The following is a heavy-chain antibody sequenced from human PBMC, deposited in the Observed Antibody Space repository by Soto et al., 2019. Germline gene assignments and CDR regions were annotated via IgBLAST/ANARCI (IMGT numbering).Heavy chain of an antibody. Sequence: GGSLRLSCAASGFTFSSYAMHWFRQAPGKGLEWVAVISYDGSNKYYADSVKGRFTISRDNSKNTLYLQMNSLRAEDTAVYYCARLQCTDGVCYTGNDAFEIWAQETMFTISS. V-gene: IGHV3-30-3*01. J-gene: IGHJ3*02. CDR1: GFTFSSYA. CDR3: ARLQCTDGVCYTGNDAFEI. D-gene: IGHD2-8*01. CDR2: ISYDGSNK.